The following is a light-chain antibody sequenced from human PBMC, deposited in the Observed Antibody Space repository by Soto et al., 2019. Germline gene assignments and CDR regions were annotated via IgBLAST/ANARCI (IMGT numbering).Light chain of an antibody. CDR1: RSDVGGYNY. CDR3: SSYTSSSTRV. CDR2: DVS. V-gene: IGLV2-14*01. Sequence: QSALTQPASVSASPGQSITISCTGTRSDVGGYNYVSWYQQHPGKVPKLTIYDVSYRPSGVSNRFSGSKSGNTASLTISGLQAEDEADYYCSSYTSSSTRVFGGGTKLTVL. J-gene: IGLJ2*01.